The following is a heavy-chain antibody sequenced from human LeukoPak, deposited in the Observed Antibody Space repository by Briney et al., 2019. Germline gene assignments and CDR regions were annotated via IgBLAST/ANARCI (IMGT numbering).Heavy chain of an antibody. D-gene: IGHD3-9*01. CDR1: GFTFSNSC. CDR2: ISSSGTYV. CDR3: ARASSKQLAGYLPDGFDI. J-gene: IGHJ3*02. Sequence: GGSLRLSCAASGFTFSNSCMNWVRQAPGKGLEWVSSISSSGTYVYYADSVKGRFTISRDNAKNSLSLQMNSLRADDAAVYYCARASSKQLAGYLPDGFDIWGQGTMVTVSS. V-gene: IGHV3-21*01.